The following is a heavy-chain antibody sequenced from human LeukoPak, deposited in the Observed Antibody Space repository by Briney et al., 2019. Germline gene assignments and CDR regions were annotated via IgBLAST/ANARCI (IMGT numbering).Heavy chain of an antibody. D-gene: IGHD3-10*01. V-gene: IGHV4-30-4*01. CDR2: IYYRGST. CDR3: ARGDMVRGVPLDY. J-gene: IGHJ4*02. CDR1: GRSISSGDYL. Sequence: SETLALTCTVAGRSISSGDYLWSWIREPPGKGLEWIGYIYYRGSTYYNPSPRSRVTISVDTSKNQFSLKLSSVTAADTAVYYCARGDMVRGVPLDYWGQGTLVTVSS.